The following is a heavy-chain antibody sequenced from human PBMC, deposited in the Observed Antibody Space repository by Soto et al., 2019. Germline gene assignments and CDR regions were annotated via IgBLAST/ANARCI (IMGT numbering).Heavy chain of an antibody. Sequence: QVQLQESGPGLVKPSGTLSLTCAVSGGSISSSNWWSWVRQPPGKGLEWIGEIYHSGSTNYKPSLQSRVTISVDKSKNQFSLKLSSVPAADTAVYCCARDRGAAAARGRFDPWGQGTLVTVSS. CDR2: IYHSGST. CDR3: ARDRGAAAARGRFDP. D-gene: IGHD6-13*01. V-gene: IGHV4-4*01. CDR1: GGSISSSNW. J-gene: IGHJ5*02.